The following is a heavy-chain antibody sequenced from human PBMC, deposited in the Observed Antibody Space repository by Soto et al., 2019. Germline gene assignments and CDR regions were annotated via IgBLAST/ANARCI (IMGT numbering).Heavy chain of an antibody. D-gene: IGHD3-22*01. Sequence: SLRLSCAVSGLSVSTHYMSWVRQAPGKGLERVSAIDGGGGTYYADSVKGRFTISRDNSKNTVYLQLNSLGVEDTAVYYCTGDKNSRNHFGHWGQGTLVTSPQ. J-gene: IGHJ5*02. CDR3: TGDKNSRNHFGH. CDR1: GLSVSTHY. V-gene: IGHV3-66*01. CDR2: IDGGGGT.